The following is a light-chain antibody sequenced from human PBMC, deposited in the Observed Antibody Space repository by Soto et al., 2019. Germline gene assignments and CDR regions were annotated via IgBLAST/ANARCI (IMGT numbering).Light chain of an antibody. J-gene: IGLJ2*01. CDR3: SSYTSSSTRV. V-gene: IGLV2-14*01. CDR1: SSDVGGYNY. CDR2: EVS. Sequence: QSVLTQPASVSGSPGQSITISCTGTSSDVGGYNYVSWYQQHPGKAPKLMIYEVSKRPSGVSNRFSGSKSGNTASLTISGLLAEDEADYYCSSYTSSSTRVFGGGTKVTVL.